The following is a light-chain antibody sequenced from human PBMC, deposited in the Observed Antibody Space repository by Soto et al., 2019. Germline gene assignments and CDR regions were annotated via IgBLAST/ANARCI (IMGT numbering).Light chain of an antibody. Sequence: HMTRSPSTLSGNVGDKVKITFRASQTISSWLAWYQQKPGKAPKLLIYKASTLKSGVPSRFSGSGSGTEFTLTISTLQPDDFATYYCQQYNTYTWTSAQRTKVAI. CDR1: QTISSW. V-gene: IGKV1-5*03. CDR3: QQYNTYTWT. J-gene: IGKJ1*01. CDR2: KAS.